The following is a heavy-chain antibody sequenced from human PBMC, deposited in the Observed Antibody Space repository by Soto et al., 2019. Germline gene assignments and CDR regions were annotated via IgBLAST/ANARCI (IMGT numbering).Heavy chain of an antibody. J-gene: IGHJ4*02. Sequence: QVPLVESGGGVVQVGRSLRLSCAASGFIFNDHAMHWVRQAPGKGLEWVAIVSYDGQNKFYADSVKGRFIISRDNSKNTVYLQMSSLRPEDTALYHCARTSLYMYYFDLWGQGTLVTVSS. CDR3: ARTSLYMYYFDL. CDR2: VSYDGQNK. D-gene: IGHD1-20*01. V-gene: IGHV3-30*04. CDR1: GFIFNDHA.